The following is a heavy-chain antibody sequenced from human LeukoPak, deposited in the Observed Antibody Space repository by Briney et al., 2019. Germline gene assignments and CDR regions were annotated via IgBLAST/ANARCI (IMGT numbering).Heavy chain of an antibody. J-gene: IGHJ4*02. V-gene: IGHV3-48*04. CDR3: ARDGYGGNSGGWY. CDR1: GFSFSNYY. D-gene: IGHD4-23*01. CDR2: INGRGGII. Sequence: GGSLRLSCKASGFSFSNYYMNWVRQAPGKGLEWLSHINGRGGIINYADSVKGRFTISRDNARNSLDLHMSSLGAEDTAVYYCARDGYGGNSGGWYWGQGTLVTVSS.